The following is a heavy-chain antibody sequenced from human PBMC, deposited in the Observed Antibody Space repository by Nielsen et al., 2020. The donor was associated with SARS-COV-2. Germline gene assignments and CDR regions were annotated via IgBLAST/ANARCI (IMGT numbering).Heavy chain of an antibody. Sequence: GGSLRLSCAASGFAFSRYVMHWVRQAPGKGLEWVALISYDGSHDYYTDSVKGRFTISRDNSKNTLYLQMKSLKTEDTALYYCATLGGIAAAGTSYYYYGMDVWGQGTTVTVSS. CDR3: ATLGGIAAAGTSYYYYGMDV. CDR2: ISYDGSHD. D-gene: IGHD6-13*01. J-gene: IGHJ6*02. CDR1: GFAFSRYV. V-gene: IGHV3-30*04.